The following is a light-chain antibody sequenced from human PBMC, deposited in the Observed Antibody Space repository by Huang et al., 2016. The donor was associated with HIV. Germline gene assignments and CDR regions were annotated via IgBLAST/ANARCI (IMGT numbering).Light chain of an antibody. Sequence: DTVMTQTPATLSVSPGARATLSCRASQSVGSKLAWFQQTPGQAPRLLIHGASTRATVIPARFSGSGSGTEFTLTISSLQSEDFAVYYCQQYNNWPYTFGQGTKLEIK. J-gene: IGKJ2*01. CDR1: QSVGSK. CDR3: QQYNNWPYT. CDR2: GAS. V-gene: IGKV3-15*01.